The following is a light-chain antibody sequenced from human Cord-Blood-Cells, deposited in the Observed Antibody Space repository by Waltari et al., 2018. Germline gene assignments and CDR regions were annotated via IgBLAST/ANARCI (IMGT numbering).Light chain of an antibody. J-gene: IGLJ3*02. Sequence: QSALTQPRSASGSPGQSVTISCTGTSSDVGGYNYVSWYQQHPGKAPKLMIYAVSKRPSGVPDRFSGSKSGNTASLTISGLQAEDEADYYCCSYAGSYTWVFGGGTKLTVL. V-gene: IGLV2-11*01. CDR1: SSDVGGYNY. CDR3: CSYAGSYTWV. CDR2: AVS.